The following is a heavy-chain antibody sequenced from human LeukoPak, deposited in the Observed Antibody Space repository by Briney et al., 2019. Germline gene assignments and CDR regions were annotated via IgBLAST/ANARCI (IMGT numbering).Heavy chain of an antibody. CDR1: GFTFSNYA. D-gene: IGHD7-27*01. Sequence: PGGSLRLSCATSGFTFSNYAMSWVRQAPGKGLEWASVISGSGGSTYYADSVKGRFTISRDNSKNALYLQMNSLRVEDTAVYYCAIDPNWGTHSWGQGVLVTVSS. CDR3: AIDPNWGTHS. V-gene: IGHV3-23*01. CDR2: ISGSGGST. J-gene: IGHJ4*02.